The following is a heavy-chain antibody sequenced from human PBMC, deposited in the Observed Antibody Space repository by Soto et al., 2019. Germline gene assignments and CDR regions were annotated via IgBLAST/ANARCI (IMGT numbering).Heavy chain of an antibody. J-gene: IGHJ4*02. Sequence: QTLSLTCAISGDSVSSNSAAWNWIRQSPSRGLEWLGRTYYRSKWFNDYAVSMKGRMTISPDTSKNQFSLQLNSVTPEDTAVYYCARAGTAASTSVFFDYWGQGAQVTVSS. V-gene: IGHV6-1*01. D-gene: IGHD6-13*01. CDR2: TYYRSKWFN. CDR3: ARAGTAASTSVFFDY. CDR1: GDSVSSNSAA.